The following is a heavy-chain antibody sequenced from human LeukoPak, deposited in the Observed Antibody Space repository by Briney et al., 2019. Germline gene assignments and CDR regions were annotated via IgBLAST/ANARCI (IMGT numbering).Heavy chain of an antibody. Sequence: PGGSLRLSCAASGFTFSSNGMSWVRQAPGKGLEWVSAISGSGGSTYYADSVKGRFTIATGNAKNSLYLQMSRLRAEDTALYYCGRGGSYGGYHSFWGQGTLVTVSS. V-gene: IGHV3-23*01. CDR1: GFTFSSNG. D-gene: IGHD3-3*01. CDR2: ISGSGGST. CDR3: GRGGSYGGYHSF. J-gene: IGHJ4*02.